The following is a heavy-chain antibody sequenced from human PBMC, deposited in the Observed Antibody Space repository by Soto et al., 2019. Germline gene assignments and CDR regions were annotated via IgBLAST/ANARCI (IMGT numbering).Heavy chain of an antibody. CDR1: GFDFSSYG. CDR2: LGFDGGGR. J-gene: IGHJ6*01. Sequence: QMQLVESGGGVVQPGTSLRLSCAASGFDFSSYGMHWVRQTPGKGLEWVAVLGFDGGGRYYADSVKGRFAISRDNSKKMLYLQMDSLRAVDTTLYYCAREPVRPVYAMDVWGQGTAVTVSS. CDR3: AREPVRPVYAMDV. V-gene: IGHV3-33*01.